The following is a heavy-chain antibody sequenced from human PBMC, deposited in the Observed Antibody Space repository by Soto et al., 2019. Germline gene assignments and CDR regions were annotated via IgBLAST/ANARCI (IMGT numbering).Heavy chain of an antibody. CDR2: ISYSGST. Sequence: LSLTCTVSGGSISSYYWSWIRQPPGKGLEWIGYISYSGSTNYNPSLKSRVTTSLDTSKKQFSLKLSSVTAADTAVYYCARTGSQKSTGFDYWGQGTLVTVSS. CDR3: ARTGSQKSTGFDY. CDR1: GGSISSYY. D-gene: IGHD1-1*01. V-gene: IGHV4-59*01. J-gene: IGHJ4*02.